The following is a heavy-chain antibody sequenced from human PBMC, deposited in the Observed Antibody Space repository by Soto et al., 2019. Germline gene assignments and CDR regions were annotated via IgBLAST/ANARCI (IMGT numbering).Heavy chain of an antibody. D-gene: IGHD2-2*01. CDR3: ARLPAASHYFDY. CDR2: IKEDGSEK. CDR1: GFTFSSFW. V-gene: IGHV3-7*03. Sequence: GGSLRLSCAASGFTFSSFWMSWVRQAPGQGLEWVANIKEDGSEKDFVDSVKGRFTISRDNAKNSVYLQMYSLRAEDTACYYCARLPAASHYFDYWGQGILVTVYS. J-gene: IGHJ4*02.